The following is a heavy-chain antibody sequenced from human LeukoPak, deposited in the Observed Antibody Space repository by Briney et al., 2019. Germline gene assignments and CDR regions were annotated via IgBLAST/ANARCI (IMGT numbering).Heavy chain of an antibody. V-gene: IGHV3-9*01. Sequence: GRSLRLSCAASGFTFDDYAMHWVRQAPGKGLEWVSGISWNSGSIGYADSVKGRSTISRDNAKNSLYLQMNRLRAEDTALYYSSKDFEVVITSLFAYWGQGTLVTVSS. J-gene: IGHJ4*02. D-gene: IGHD3-22*01. CDR2: ISWNSGSI. CDR1: GFTFDDYA. CDR3: SKDFEVVITSLFAY.